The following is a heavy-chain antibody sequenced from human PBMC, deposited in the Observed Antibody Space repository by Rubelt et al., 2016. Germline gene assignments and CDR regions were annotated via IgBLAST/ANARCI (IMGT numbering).Heavy chain of an antibody. CDR2: IYYSGST. V-gene: IGHV4-34*01. CDR1: GGSFSGYY. J-gene: IGHJ4*02. Sequence: QVQLQQWGAGLLKPSETLSLTCAVYGGSFSGYYWSWIRQHPGKGLEWIGYIYYSGSTYYNPFLKSRVTISVDTSKNQFSLKLSSVTAADTAVYYCARDSGSRIFDYWGQGTLVTVSS. D-gene: IGHD2/OR15-2a*01. CDR3: ARDSGSRIFDY.